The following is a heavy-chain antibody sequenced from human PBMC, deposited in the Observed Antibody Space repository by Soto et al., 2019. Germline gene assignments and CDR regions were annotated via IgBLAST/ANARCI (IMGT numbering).Heavy chain of an antibody. Sequence: EVQLVQSGAEVKEPGESLKISCKVSGYSFTNYWIGWVRQMPGKGLEWMGIIHPGNSDKRYSPSFQGHVTISADKSISPAYLQWSSLKASDTAMYYCARHGPNGPEDTLDVWGQGTTVIVSS. CDR3: ARHGPNGPEDTLDV. CDR1: GYSFTNYW. V-gene: IGHV5-51*01. D-gene: IGHD2-8*01. J-gene: IGHJ6*02. CDR2: IHPGNSDK.